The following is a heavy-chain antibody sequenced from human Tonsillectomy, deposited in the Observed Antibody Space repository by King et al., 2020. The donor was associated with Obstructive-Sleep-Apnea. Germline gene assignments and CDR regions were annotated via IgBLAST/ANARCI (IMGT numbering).Heavy chain of an antibody. J-gene: IGHJ6*02. CDR3: ARVGIVGPTRFDYYGLDV. D-gene: IGHD1-26*01. CDR2: IYYTGST. V-gene: IGHV4-30-4*01. CDR1: GGSISSRSYY. Sequence: QLQESGPGLVKPSQTLSLTCTVSGGSISSRSYYWSWIRQPPGEGLEWIGFIYYTGSTYYNPSVKSRVSISVDTSKNQFSLRLSSVTAADTAVYYCARVGIVGPTRFDYYGLDVWGLGTTVTVSS.